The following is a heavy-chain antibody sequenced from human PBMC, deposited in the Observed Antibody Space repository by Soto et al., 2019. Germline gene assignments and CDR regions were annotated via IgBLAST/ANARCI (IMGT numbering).Heavy chain of an antibody. CDR2: IRSKAYGGTT. CDR1: GFTFGDYA. Sequence: GGSLRLSCTASGFTFGDYAMSWFRQAPGKGLEWVGFIRSKAYGGTTEYAASVKGRFTISRDDSKSIAYLQMNSLKTEDTAVYYCTREGGPGYDFWSGYRFDPWGQGTLVTVSS. D-gene: IGHD3-3*01. V-gene: IGHV3-49*03. J-gene: IGHJ5*02. CDR3: TREGGPGYDFWSGYRFDP.